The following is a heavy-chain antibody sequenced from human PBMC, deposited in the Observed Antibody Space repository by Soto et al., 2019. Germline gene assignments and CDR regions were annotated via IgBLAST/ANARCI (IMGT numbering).Heavy chain of an antibody. CDR1: GYSFTSYA. D-gene: IGHD3-10*01. CDR3: ARGEAYYKASV. CDR2: INAANGDT. J-gene: IGHJ3*01. Sequence: QAQLVQSGAEVKKPGASVKVSCKASGYSFTSYAIYWVAQAPGQGLEWMGWINAANGDTKYAQKFQDRVTSTRDTSASTAYLEVNSLRFEDTAVYYCARGEAYYKASVWGQGTMVTVSS. V-gene: IGHV1-3*01.